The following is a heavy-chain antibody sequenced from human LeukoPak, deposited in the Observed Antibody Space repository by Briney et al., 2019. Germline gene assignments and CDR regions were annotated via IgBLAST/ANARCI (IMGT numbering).Heavy chain of an antibody. CDR2: TYYRSKWYS. V-gene: IGHV6-1*01. D-gene: IGHD6-13*01. J-gene: IGHJ4*02. Sequence: PSQTLSLTCAISGDSVSSTSAAWTWIRQSPSRGLEWLGRTYYRSKWYSDYAVSVRGRITVNPDTSTNQFSLQLNSVTPEDTAVYYCARYTSSWFFDSWGLGTLVTVSS. CDR3: ARYTSSWFFDS. CDR1: GDSVSSTSAA.